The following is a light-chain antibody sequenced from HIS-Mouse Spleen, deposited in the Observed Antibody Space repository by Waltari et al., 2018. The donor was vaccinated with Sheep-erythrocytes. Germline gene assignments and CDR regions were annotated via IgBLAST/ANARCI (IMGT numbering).Light chain of an antibody. V-gene: IGLV2-23*03. J-gene: IGLJ2*01. Sequence: QSALTQPASVSGSPGQSITIPCTGTSSDVGSDNLVSWYQQHPGKAPKLMIYEGSTRPSGVPNRLSGSKSGNTASLTISVLQAEDEADYYCCSYAGSSTFHVVFGGGTKLTVL. CDR2: EGS. CDR1: SSDVGSDNL. CDR3: CSYAGSSTFHVV.